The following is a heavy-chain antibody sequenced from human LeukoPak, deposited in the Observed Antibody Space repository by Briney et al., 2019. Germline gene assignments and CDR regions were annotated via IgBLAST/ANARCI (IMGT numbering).Heavy chain of an antibody. J-gene: IGHJ4*02. V-gene: IGHV3-7*01. CDR1: GFTFSSHW. Sequence: GGSLRLSCAASGFTFSSHWMSWIRQAPGKGLEWVANIKQDESEKFYVDSVKGRFTISRDNAKQLLYLQMDSLRAEDTAVYYCVRDKGGLLRVFDYWGQGTLVTVSS. CDR2: IKQDESEK. D-gene: IGHD3-10*01. CDR3: VRDKGGLLRVFDY.